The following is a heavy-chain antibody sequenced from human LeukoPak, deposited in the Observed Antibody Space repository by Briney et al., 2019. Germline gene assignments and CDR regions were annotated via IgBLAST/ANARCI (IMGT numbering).Heavy chain of an antibody. V-gene: IGHV3-33*01. Sequence: PGGSLRLSCAASGFTFSSYGMHWVRQAPGKGLERVAVIWYDGSNKYYADSVKGRFTISRDNSKNTLYLQMNSLRAEDTAVYYCARDGVYSSSSGLDYWGQGTLVTVSS. CDR2: IWYDGSNK. J-gene: IGHJ4*02. CDR3: ARDGVYSSSSGLDY. D-gene: IGHD6-6*01. CDR1: GFTFSSYG.